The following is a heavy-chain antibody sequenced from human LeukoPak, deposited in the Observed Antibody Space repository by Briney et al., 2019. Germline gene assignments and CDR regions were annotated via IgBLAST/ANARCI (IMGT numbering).Heavy chain of an antibody. CDR2: ISGSSSYI. CDR1: GVTFSTYS. V-gene: IGHV3-21*01. CDR3: VRLYDDYTNGHFDS. D-gene: IGHD4-11*01. J-gene: IGHJ4*02. Sequence: GGSLRLSCAASGVTFSTYSMNWVRQAPGKGLEWVSSISGSSSYIYYADSVKGRFTISRHNAKNSLYLQLNSLRAEDTAVYYCVRLYDDYTNGHFDSWGQGTLVTVSS.